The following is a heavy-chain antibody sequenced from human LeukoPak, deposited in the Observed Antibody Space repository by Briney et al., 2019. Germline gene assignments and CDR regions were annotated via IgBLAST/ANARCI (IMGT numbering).Heavy chain of an antibody. CDR3: ASTKWLFDAFDI. J-gene: IGHJ3*02. V-gene: IGHV3-30-3*01. CDR2: ISYDGSNK. CDR1: GFTFSSYA. D-gene: IGHD3-22*01. Sequence: GGSLRLSCAASGFTFSSYAMHWVRQAPGKGLEGVAVISYDGSNKYYADSVKGRFTISRDNSKNTLYLQMNSLRAEDTAVYYCASTKWLFDAFDIWGQGTMVTVSS.